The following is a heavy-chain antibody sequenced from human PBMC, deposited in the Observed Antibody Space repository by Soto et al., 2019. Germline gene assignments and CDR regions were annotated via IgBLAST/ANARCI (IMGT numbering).Heavy chain of an antibody. Sequence: QVQLQESGPGLVKPSETLSLTCTVSGASVSSGNYYWSWIRQPPGKGLECIGYISYSGRTNYNPSLKGRVTLSIDTSQNQFSLKLSSVTAADTAVYYCARGSGSYYAYWGQGTLVTVSS. V-gene: IGHV4-61*01. CDR2: ISYSGRT. CDR1: GASVSSGNYY. J-gene: IGHJ4*02. CDR3: ARGSGSYYAY. D-gene: IGHD1-26*01.